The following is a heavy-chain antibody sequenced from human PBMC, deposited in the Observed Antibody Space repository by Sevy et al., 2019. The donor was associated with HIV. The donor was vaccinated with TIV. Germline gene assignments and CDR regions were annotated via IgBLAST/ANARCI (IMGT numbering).Heavy chain of an antibody. Sequence: GGSLRLSCAASGFTFSSYSMNWVRQAPGKGLEWVSYISSSSSTIYYADSVKGRFTISRDNAKNSLYLQMNSLRVEDTAVYYCAREVPRDYDFWSGYYTRVPGYYGMDVWGQGTTVTVSS. V-gene: IGHV3-48*01. CDR3: AREVPRDYDFWSGYYTRVPGYYGMDV. D-gene: IGHD3-3*01. CDR1: GFTFSSYS. J-gene: IGHJ6*02. CDR2: ISSSSSTI.